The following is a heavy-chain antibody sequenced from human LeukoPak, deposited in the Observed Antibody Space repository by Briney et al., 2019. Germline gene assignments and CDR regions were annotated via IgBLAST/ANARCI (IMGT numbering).Heavy chain of an antibody. CDR3: ARSSRAVAGIDY. CDR1: GYSISSGYY. Sequence: SETLSLTCTVSGYSISSGYYWGWIRQPPGKGLEWIGSIYYSGSTYYNPSLKSRVTISVDTSKNQFSLKLSSVTAADTAVYYCARSSRAVAGIDYWGQGTLVTVSS. V-gene: IGHV4-38-2*02. D-gene: IGHD6-19*01. CDR2: IYYSGST. J-gene: IGHJ4*02.